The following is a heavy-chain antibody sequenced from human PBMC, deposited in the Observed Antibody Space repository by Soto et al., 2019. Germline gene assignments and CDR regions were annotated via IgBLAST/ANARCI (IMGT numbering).Heavy chain of an antibody. J-gene: IGHJ4*02. D-gene: IGHD2-21*02. Sequence: EVQLVESGGGLVQPGRSLRLSCAASGFIFGNSGMHWVRQAPGKGLEWVCGISWNSGNIGYADYVQGRFSISRDNAKKALYLKMHSLSPDDTAFCLCVHAGVRDLIVVVPAYFEIWGLGTRVTVSS. CDR2: ISWNSGNI. CDR1: GFIFGNSG. CDR3: VHAGVRDLIVVVPAYFEI. V-gene: IGHV3-9*01.